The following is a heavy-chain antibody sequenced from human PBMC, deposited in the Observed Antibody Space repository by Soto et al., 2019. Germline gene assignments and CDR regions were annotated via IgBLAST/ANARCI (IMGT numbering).Heavy chain of an antibody. V-gene: IGHV3-23*01. CDR3: AKFRIVGATNHDYFDY. CDR1: GFTFSSYA. Sequence: EVQLLESGGGLVQPGGSLRLSCAASGFTFSSYAMSWVRQAPGKGLEWVSAISGSGGSTYYADSVKGRFTISRDNSKNTLYLQMNSLRAEDTAVYYCAKFRIVGATNHDYFDYWGQGTLVTVSS. CDR2: ISGSGGST. J-gene: IGHJ4*02. D-gene: IGHD1-26*01.